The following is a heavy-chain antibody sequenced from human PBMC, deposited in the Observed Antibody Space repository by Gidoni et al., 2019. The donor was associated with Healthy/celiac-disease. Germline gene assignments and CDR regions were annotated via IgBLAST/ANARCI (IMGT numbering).Heavy chain of an antibody. CDR1: GFPFSSYA. J-gene: IGHJ4*02. CDR3: ARGKFCIAAAGLIDY. Sequence: QVQLVESGGGVVQPGRSLGLSCAASGFPFSSYAMHWVRQAPGKGLEAVAVISYDGSNKYYADSVKGPSTISRDNSKNTLYLQMNSLRAEDTAVYYCARGKFCIAAAGLIDYWGQGTLVTVSS. V-gene: IGHV3-30-3*01. D-gene: IGHD6-13*01. CDR2: ISYDGSNK.